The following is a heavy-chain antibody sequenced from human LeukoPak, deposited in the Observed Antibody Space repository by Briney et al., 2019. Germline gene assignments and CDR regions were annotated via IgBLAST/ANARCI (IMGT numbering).Heavy chain of an antibody. CDR1: GFTFSRYA. CDR3: ARDAGQKLAELDY. J-gene: IGHJ4*02. V-gene: IGHV3-23*01. Sequence: GGSLRLSCAASGFTFSRYAVSWVRQAPGKGLEWVSAISGSGGSTYYADSVKGRFTISRDNSKNTLYLQMNSLRAEDTAVYYCARDAGQKLAELDYWGQGTLVTVSS. D-gene: IGHD6-19*01. CDR2: ISGSGGST.